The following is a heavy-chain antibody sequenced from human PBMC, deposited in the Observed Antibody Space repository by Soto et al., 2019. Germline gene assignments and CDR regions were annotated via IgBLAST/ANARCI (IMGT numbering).Heavy chain of an antibody. D-gene: IGHD6-19*01. CDR3: ARDRKQRWLSGMDV. CDR1: GASISTDY. CDR2: IEYTGST. Sequence: NPSETLSLTCFVSGASISTDYWSWIRQPPGKGLEWIGYIEYTGSTIYNPSLDSRVRISIDRSKNFFSLKLSSVTPADTAVYFCARDRKQRWLSGMDVWGQGPRSPSP. J-gene: IGHJ6*02. V-gene: IGHV4-59*01.